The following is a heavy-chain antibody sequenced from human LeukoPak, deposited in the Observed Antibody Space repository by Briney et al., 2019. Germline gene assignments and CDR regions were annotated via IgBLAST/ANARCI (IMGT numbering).Heavy chain of an antibody. D-gene: IGHD3-3*01. CDR1: GFVFRNYF. V-gene: IGHV3-7*01. CDR2: IKDDGSEK. J-gene: IGHJ4*02. CDR3: ATDRGWRTSGYYLYYFEY. Sequence: GGSLRLSCAASGFVFRNYFMSWVRQAPGKGLEWVASIKDDGSEKYYVDSVRGRYTISRDNTKNSLYLQMSSLRAEDTAVYYCATDRGWRTSGYYLYYFEYWGQGTLVTFSS.